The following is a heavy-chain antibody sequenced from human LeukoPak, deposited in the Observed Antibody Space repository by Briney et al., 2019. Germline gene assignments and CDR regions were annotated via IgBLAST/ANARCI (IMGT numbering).Heavy chain of an antibody. J-gene: IGHJ5*02. D-gene: IGHD3-10*01. CDR2: ISRSGSTA. Sequence: GGALRLSCAASGFTFSDYYMSWIRQAPGKGLEWVSYISRSGSTAKYADSVKGGFTIARDTAKNSLYMQMNPLRAEGTAVYYCASGGYSGSGNDFRFDPWGQGTLVTVSS. V-gene: IGHV3-11*04. CDR3: ASGGYSGSGNDFRFDP. CDR1: GFTFSDYY.